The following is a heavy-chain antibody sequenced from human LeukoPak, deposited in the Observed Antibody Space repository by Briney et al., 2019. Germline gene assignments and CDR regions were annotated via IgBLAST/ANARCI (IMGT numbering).Heavy chain of an antibody. CDR1: GFSFSDSW. CDR2: IRQDGDEA. D-gene: IGHD3-22*01. Sequence: GGSLRLSCAASGFSFSDSWMTWVRQAPGKGLEWVANIRQDGDEAYYVDSLKGRFTVSRDNAKNSLYLQMNSLRAEDTAVCYCARESSGYSFDYWGQGTLVTVSS. CDR3: ARESSGYSFDY. J-gene: IGHJ4*02. V-gene: IGHV3-7*01.